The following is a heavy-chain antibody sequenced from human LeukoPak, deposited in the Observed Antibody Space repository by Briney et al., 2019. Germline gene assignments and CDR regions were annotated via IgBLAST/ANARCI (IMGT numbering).Heavy chain of an antibody. Sequence: SETLSLTCAVYGGSFIGYYWSWIRQPPGKGLEWIGSIYYSGSTFYNPSLKSRVTISIDTSENQFSLKLSSVTAADTAVYFCARDRPRDYFYDSSAFFDIWGQGTMVTVSS. V-gene: IGHV4-34*01. CDR2: IYYSGST. CDR1: GGSFIGYY. CDR3: ARDRPRDYFYDSSAFFDI. D-gene: IGHD3-22*01. J-gene: IGHJ3*02.